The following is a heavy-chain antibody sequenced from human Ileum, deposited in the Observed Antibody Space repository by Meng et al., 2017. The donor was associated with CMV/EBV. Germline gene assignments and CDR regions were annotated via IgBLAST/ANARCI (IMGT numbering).Heavy chain of an antibody. Sequence: QLPESGTSPLQPSEPLSLTCTVTGGSLTSYYWTWIRQPAGKGLEWIGRIHPTGTTDDNPSLRSRVSMSLDKSKNQFSLKLTSVTAADTAVYYCARAAARGVPVDLWGQGTLVTVSS. D-gene: IGHD3-10*01. CDR3: ARAAARGVPVDL. V-gene: IGHV4-4*07. CDR2: IHPTGTT. J-gene: IGHJ5*02. CDR1: GGSLTSYY.